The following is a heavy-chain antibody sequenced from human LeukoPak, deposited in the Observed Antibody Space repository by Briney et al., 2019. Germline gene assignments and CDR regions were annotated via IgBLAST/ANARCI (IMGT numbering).Heavy chain of an antibody. Sequence: GGSLRLSCAASGFSFSSYEMNWVRQAPGKGLEWISYISASGTLTHYADSVEGRFTISRDNAKNSLYLQMNSLRAKDTAVYYCARGHRLYYDSSGYYYYFDYWGQGTLVTVSS. J-gene: IGHJ4*02. D-gene: IGHD3-22*01. CDR3: ARGHRLYYDSSGYYYYFDY. CDR1: GFSFSSYE. V-gene: IGHV3-48*03. CDR2: ISASGTLT.